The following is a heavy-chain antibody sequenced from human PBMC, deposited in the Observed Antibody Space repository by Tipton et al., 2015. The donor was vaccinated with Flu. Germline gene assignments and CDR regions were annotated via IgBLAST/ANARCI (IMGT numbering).Heavy chain of an antibody. CDR2: IYTSGST. J-gene: IGHJ4*02. V-gene: IGHV4-61*02. CDR3: AATSYYYDSSAPLRDC. Sequence: QLVQSGPEVKPSETLSLTCTVSGDSISSGTYYWRWFRQPAGKGLEWIGRIYTSGSTSYNSSLKSRVTISVDTSKNQFSLKMTSVTAADTAVYYCAATSYYYDSSAPLRDCWGQGTQVTVSS. D-gene: IGHD3-22*01. CDR1: GDSISSGTYY.